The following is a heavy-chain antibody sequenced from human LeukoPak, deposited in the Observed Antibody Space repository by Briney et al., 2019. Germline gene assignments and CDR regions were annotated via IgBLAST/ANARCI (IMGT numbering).Heavy chain of an antibody. CDR3: ARLRYNDFWSGSWKFYYYMDV. J-gene: IGHJ6*03. Sequence: GGSLRLSCAASGLTFSNAWMSWVRQAPGKGLEWVANIKQDGSEKYYVDSVKGRFTLSRDNAKSSLYLQMNSLRAEDTAIYYCARLRYNDFWSGSWKFYYYMDVWGKGTTVTVSS. V-gene: IGHV3-7*01. CDR2: IKQDGSEK. D-gene: IGHD3-3*01. CDR1: GLTFSNAW.